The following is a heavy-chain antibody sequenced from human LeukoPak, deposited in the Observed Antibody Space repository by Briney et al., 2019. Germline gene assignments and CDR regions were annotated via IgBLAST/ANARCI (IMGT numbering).Heavy chain of an antibody. CDR2: ISPYNGNT. V-gene: IGHV1-18*01. J-gene: IGHJ6*02. CDR3: ARVMHWDKPMARGRGMDV. CDR1: EYTFINDG. Sequence: ASVKVSCKASEYTFINDGIAWVRQAPGQGLEWMGWISPYNGNTNYAQKFQGRVTVTTDAPTSTAYMEVRSLRSDDTALYYCARVMHWDKPMARGRGMDVWGQGTTVTVSS. D-gene: IGHD5-18*01.